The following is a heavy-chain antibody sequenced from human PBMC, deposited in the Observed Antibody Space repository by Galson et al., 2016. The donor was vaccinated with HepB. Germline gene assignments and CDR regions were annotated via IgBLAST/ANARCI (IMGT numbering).Heavy chain of an antibody. Sequence: SLRLSCAGSGFIFNSHAMSWVRQAPGKGLELVSAISDIGANTYHADFVKGRFTISRDNSQNSLFLQMNTLRAEDTAVYFCVRGVYGDHGWFDYWGQGTLVTVSS. D-gene: IGHD4-17*01. J-gene: IGHJ4*02. V-gene: IGHV3-23*01. CDR2: ISDIGANT. CDR1: GFIFNSHA. CDR3: VRGVYGDHGWFDY.